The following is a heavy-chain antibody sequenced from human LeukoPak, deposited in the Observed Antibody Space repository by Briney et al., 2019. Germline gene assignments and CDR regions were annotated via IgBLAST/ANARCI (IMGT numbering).Heavy chain of an antibody. CDR1: GFTFSSYW. CDR2: IKQVGSEK. CDR3: ARAGQYIVVVPAAMSRVDY. D-gene: IGHD2-2*01. Sequence: GGSLRLSCAASGFTFSSYWMSWVRQAPGKGLEWLATIKQVGSEKYYVDSVKGRFTISRDNAKNSLYLQMNSLRAEDTAVYYCARAGQYIVVVPAAMSRVDYWGQGTLVTVSS. J-gene: IGHJ4*02. V-gene: IGHV3-7*01.